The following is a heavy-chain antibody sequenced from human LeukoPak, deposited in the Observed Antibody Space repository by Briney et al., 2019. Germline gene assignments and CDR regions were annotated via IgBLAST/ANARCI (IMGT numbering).Heavy chain of an antibody. CDR2: INHSGST. D-gene: IGHD3-3*01. CDR3: ARDDFWSGYPDV. J-gene: IGHJ6*04. CDR1: GGSFSGYY. Sequence: KPSETLSLTCAVYGGSFSGYYWSWIRQPPGKGLEWIGEINHSGSTNYNPSPKSRVTISVDTSKNQFSLKLSSVTAADTAVYYCARDDFWSGYPDVWGKGTTVTVSS. V-gene: IGHV4-34*01.